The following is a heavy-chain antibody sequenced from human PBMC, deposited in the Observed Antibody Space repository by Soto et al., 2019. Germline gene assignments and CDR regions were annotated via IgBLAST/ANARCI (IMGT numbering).Heavy chain of an antibody. CDR3: ARGMAEEQIFYYFDY. V-gene: IGHV4-30-2*01. J-gene: IGHJ4*02. D-gene: IGHD3-9*01. CDR1: GGYIGSGGYS. CDR2: IYHSGST. Sequence: SQSLARTLAGGYIGSGGYSWSWIRQPPGKGLEWIGYIYHSGSTYYNPSLKSRVTISVDRSKNQFSLKLRSVTAADTAVYYCARGMAEEQIFYYFDYWGQGALVTVSS.